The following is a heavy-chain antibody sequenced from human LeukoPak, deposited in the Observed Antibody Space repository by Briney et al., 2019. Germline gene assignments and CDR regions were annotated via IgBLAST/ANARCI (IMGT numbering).Heavy chain of an antibody. V-gene: IGHV3-33*01. CDR3: ARDTYDSSGYSYGIY. CDR1: GYTFTGYY. J-gene: IGHJ4*02. D-gene: IGHD3-22*01. CDR2: IWYDGSKK. Sequence: SCKASGYTFTGYYMHWVRQAPGKGLEWVADIWYDGSKKYYADSVKGRFTISRDNSKNTLYLQMNSLRAEDTAVYYCARDTYDSSGYSYGIYWGQGTLVTVSS.